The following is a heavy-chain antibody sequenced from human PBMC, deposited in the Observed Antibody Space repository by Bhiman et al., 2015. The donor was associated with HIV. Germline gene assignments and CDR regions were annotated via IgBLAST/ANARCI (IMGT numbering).Heavy chain of an antibody. V-gene: IGHV3-49*04. J-gene: IGHJ4*02. CDR1: GFTFGDYA. CDR2: IRSKAYGGTT. CDR3: TSAFSGDYCSGGSCPFDY. D-gene: IGHD2-15*01. Sequence: EVQLVESGGNLVQPGRSLRLSCTASGFTFGDYAMSWVRQAPGKGLEWIGFIRSKAYGGTTEYAASVKGRFTISRDDSKSIAYLQMNSLKTEDTAVYYCTSAFSGDYCSGGSCPFDYWGQGTLVTVSS.